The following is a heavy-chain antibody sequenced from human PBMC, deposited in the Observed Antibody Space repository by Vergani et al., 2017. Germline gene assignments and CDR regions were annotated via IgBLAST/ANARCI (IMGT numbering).Heavy chain of an antibody. J-gene: IGHJ6*03. V-gene: IGHV3-30-3*01. CDR2: ISYDGTNK. D-gene: IGHD2-8*02. CDR3: ARDRGDWRYSRYFYNYYMGV. CDR1: GFTFGDHG. Sequence: QVQLVESGGGVVQPGRSLRLSCAASGFTFGDHGIHWVRRAPGKGLEWVALISYDGTNKYYTNSVRGRFTISRDNSKSTLFLQRNSLRVEDMAVYYCARDRGDWRYSRYFYNYYMGVWGKGTTVTVSS.